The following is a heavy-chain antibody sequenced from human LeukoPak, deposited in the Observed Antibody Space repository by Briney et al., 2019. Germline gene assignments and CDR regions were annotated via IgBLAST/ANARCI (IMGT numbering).Heavy chain of an antibody. CDR3: AKGRTTVTTPY. Sequence: GGSLRLSCAASGFTFSSYGMHWVRQAPGKGLEWVAVIWYDGSNKYYADSVKGRFTISRDNSKNTLYLQMNSLRAEDTAVYYCAKGRTTVTTPYWGQGTLVTVSS. V-gene: IGHV3-33*06. CDR1: GFTFSSYG. CDR2: IWYDGSNK. D-gene: IGHD4-4*01. J-gene: IGHJ4*02.